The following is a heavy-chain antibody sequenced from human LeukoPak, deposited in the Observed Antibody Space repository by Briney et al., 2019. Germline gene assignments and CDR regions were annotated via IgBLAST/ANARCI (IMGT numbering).Heavy chain of an antibody. V-gene: IGHV4-38-2*02. D-gene: IGHD6-13*01. CDR3: ARKEGGQLVNTRRWFDP. Sequence: SETLSLTCTVSGYSISSGYYWSWIRQSPAKGLEWIGEINHSGTTHYNPSLKSRVTISVDTSKNQFSLKLRSVTAADTAVYYCARKEGGQLVNTRRWFDPWGQGTLVTVSS. CDR1: GYSISSGYY. J-gene: IGHJ5*02. CDR2: INHSGTT.